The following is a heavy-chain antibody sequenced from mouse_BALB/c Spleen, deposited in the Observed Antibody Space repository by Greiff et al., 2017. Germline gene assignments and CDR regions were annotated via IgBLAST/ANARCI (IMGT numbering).Heavy chain of an antibody. D-gene: IGHD1-1*01. CDR1: GYSITSGYY. CDR2: ISYDGSN. CDR3: ARDGYCGSSYWYFDV. J-gene: IGHJ1*01. Sequence: DVQLQESGPGLVKPSQSLSLTCSVTGYSITSGYYWNWIRQFPENKLEWMGYISYDGSNNYNPSLKNRISITRDTSKNQFFLKLNSVTTEDTATYYCARDGYCGSSYWYFDVWGAGTTVTVSS. V-gene: IGHV3-6*02.